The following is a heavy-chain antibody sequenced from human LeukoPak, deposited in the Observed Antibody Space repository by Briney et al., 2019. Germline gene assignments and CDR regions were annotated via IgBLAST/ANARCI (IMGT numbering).Heavy chain of an antibody. CDR2: ISSNVGST. CDR1: GCPVSNYS. Sequence: AGPSLTLAWSADGCPVSNYSRPWGRQAPGKGMEYVSAISSNVGSTYYAASVKGRFTISRDNSKNTLYLQMSSLRAEDTAVYYCVKDRYYGSGSWYYGMDVWGKGTTVTVSS. J-gene: IGHJ6*04. D-gene: IGHD3-10*01. V-gene: IGHV3-64D*06. CDR3: VKDRYYGSGSWYYGMDV.